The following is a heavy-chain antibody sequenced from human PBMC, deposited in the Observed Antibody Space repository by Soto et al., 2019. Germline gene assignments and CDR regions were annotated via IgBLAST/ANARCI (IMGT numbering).Heavy chain of an antibody. J-gene: IGHJ3*02. CDR3: ARAIDYDSSGYYTRWGDAFDI. Sequence: SETLSLTCTFSCGSISSYYRSWIRQPPGKGLEWIGYIYYSGSTNYNPSLKSRVTISVDTSKNQFSLKLSSVTAADTAVYYCARAIDYDSSGYYTRWGDAFDIWGQGTMVTVSS. CDR1: CGSISSYY. V-gene: IGHV4-59*01. CDR2: IYYSGST. D-gene: IGHD3-22*01.